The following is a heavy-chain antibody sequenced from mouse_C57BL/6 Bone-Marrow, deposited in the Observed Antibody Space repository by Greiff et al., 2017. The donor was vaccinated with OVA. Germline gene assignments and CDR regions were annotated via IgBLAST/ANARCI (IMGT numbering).Heavy chain of an antibody. CDR3: ASDYGSDPTGYFDV. Sequence: QVQLQQSGAELVKPGASVKMSCKASGYTFTSYWITWVKQRPGQGLEWIGDIYPGSGSTNYNEKFKSKATLTVDTSSSTAYMQLSSLTSEDSAVYYCASDYGSDPTGYFDVWGTGTTVTVSS. D-gene: IGHD1-1*01. CDR2: IYPGSGST. J-gene: IGHJ1*03. CDR1: GYTFTSYW. V-gene: IGHV1-55*01.